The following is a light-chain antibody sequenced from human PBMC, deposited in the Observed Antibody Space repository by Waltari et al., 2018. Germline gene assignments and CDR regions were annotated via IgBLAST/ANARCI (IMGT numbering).Light chain of an antibody. J-gene: IGKJ4*01. CDR3: VQGTHWPLT. CDR1: QSLLHTDDGKTF. V-gene: IGKV2-30*02. CDR2: QVS. Sequence: DAVLTQSPLSLPVTPGQPASISCRSSQSLLHTDDGKTFLNWLQQTPGHPPRRLIYQVSNRDSGVPDIFSGSGAGTDVTLKISRVEAEDVGVSYCVQGTHWPLTFGGGTKVEIK.